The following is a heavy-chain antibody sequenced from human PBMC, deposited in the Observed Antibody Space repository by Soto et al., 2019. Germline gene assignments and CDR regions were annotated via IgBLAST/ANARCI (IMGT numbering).Heavy chain of an antibody. J-gene: IGHJ5*02. D-gene: IGHD6-19*01. CDR2: VSGSGGTT. CDR1: GFTFSSSA. CDR3: ARCTVDTIVTSGWCHYLDP. Sequence: EVQLLDSGGGLVQPGGSLRLSCAASGFTFSSSAMSWVRQAPGKGLEWVSAVSGSGGTTYYADSVRGRFTISRDNSKNTLHLQMNSLRAEDTAIYFCARCTVDTIVTSGWCHYLDPWGQGTLVTVPS. V-gene: IGHV3-23*01.